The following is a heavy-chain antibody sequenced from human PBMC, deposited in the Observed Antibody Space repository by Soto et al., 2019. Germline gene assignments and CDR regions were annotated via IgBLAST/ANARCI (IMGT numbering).Heavy chain of an antibody. J-gene: IGHJ6*02. Sequence: SETLSLTCTVSGGSTSSGGYYWSWIRQPPGKGLEWIGYIYYSGSSYYNPSLKSRVTISVDTSKNQFSLKLSSVTAADTAVYYCARGIYDFWSGYLTPSYGMDVWGQGTTVTVSS. CDR3: ARGIYDFWSGYLTPSYGMDV. CDR2: IYYSGSS. D-gene: IGHD3-3*01. CDR1: GGSTSSGGYY. V-gene: IGHV4-30-4*01.